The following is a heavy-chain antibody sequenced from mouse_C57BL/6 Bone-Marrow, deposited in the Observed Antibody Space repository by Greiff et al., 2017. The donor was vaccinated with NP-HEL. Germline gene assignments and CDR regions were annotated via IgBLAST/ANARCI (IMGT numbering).Heavy chain of an antibody. D-gene: IGHD1-1*01. CDR1: GYTFTSYW. Sequence: VQLQQSGTVLARPGASVKMSCKTSGYTFTSYWMHWVKQRPGQGLEWIGAIYPGNSDTSYNQKFKGKAKLTAVTSASTAYMGLSSLTNEDSSVDYCTRSYYGSRYWYFDVWGTGTTVTVSS. CDR3: TRSYYGSRYWYFDV. CDR2: IYPGNSDT. J-gene: IGHJ1*03. V-gene: IGHV1-5*01.